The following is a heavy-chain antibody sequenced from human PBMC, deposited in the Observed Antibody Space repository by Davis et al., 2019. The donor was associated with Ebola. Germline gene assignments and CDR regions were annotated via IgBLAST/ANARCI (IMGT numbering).Heavy chain of an antibody. V-gene: IGHV3-30*18. CDR3: AKAAFSNTWYGIDY. J-gene: IGHJ4*02. CDR2: TSYDGGDS. Sequence: GESLKISCAASGFTMLPFGMHWVRQPPGKGLEWVAVTSYDGGDSYYADSVKGRFTISRDNSKNTLYLQMNSLRADDTAVYYCAKAAFSNTWYGIDYWGQGTLVTVSS. D-gene: IGHD6-13*01. CDR1: GFTMLPFG.